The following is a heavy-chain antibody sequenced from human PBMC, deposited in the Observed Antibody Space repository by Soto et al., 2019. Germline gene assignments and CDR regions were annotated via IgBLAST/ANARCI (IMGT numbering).Heavy chain of an antibody. V-gene: IGHV3-30*18. Sequence: ESGGGVVQPGRSLRLSCAASGFTFSSYGMHWVRQAPGKGLEWVAVISYDGSNKYYADSVKGRFTISRDNSKNTLYLQMNSLRAEDTAVYYCAKDHDYGDLYYYGMDVWGQGTTVTVSS. CDR2: ISYDGSNK. CDR1: GFTFSSYG. CDR3: AKDHDYGDLYYYGMDV. D-gene: IGHD4-17*01. J-gene: IGHJ6*02.